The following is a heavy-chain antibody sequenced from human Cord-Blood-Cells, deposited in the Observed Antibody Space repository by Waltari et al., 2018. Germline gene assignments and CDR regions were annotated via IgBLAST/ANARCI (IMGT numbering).Heavy chain of an antibody. CDR1: GFTFSSYS. D-gene: IGHD4-17*01. CDR3: AREPDYGDYFDY. Sequence: EVQLVESGGGLVKPGGSLRLSCAASGFTFSSYSMNWVPQAPGKGLEWVSSISSSSSYIYYADSVKGRFTISRDNAKNSLYLQMNSLRAEDTAVYYCAREPDYGDYFDYWGQGTLVTVSS. CDR2: ISSSSSYI. V-gene: IGHV3-21*01. J-gene: IGHJ4*02.